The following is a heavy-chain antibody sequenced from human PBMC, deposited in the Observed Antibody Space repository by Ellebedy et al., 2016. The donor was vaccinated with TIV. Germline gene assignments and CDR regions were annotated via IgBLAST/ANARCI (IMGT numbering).Heavy chain of an antibody. Sequence: AASVKVSCKASGYTFTGYYMHWVRQAPGQGLEWMGWINTNSGRTKYAQKFQDWVTITRDTSISTAYMDVTSLRTDDTAVYYCARKTGNRADFDIWGQGSMVAVSS. V-gene: IGHV1-2*04. J-gene: IGHJ3*02. D-gene: IGHD7-27*01. CDR1: GYTFTGYY. CDR3: ARKTGNRADFDI. CDR2: INTNSGRT.